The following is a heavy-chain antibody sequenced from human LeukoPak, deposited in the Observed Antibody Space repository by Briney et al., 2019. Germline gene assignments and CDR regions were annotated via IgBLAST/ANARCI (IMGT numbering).Heavy chain of an antibody. D-gene: IGHD1-7*01. V-gene: IGHV1-69*05. CDR3: ARGRTTLWYSDNWFDP. CDR1: GGTFSSYA. CDR2: IIPIFGTA. Sequence: SVKVSCKASGGTFSSYAISRVRQAPGQGLEWMGGIIPIFGTANYAQKFQGRVTITTDEPTSTAYMELSSLRSEDTAVYYCARGRTTLWYSDNWFDPWGQGTLVTVSS. J-gene: IGHJ5*02.